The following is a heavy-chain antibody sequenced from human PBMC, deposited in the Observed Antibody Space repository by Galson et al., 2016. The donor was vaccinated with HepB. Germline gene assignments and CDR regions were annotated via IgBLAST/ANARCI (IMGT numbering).Heavy chain of an antibody. V-gene: IGHV3-15*05. J-gene: IGHJ4*02. CDR2: IRSKIDGGTI. Sequence: SLRLSCADSGFTCTHAWMTWVRQAPGKRLEWVGRIRSKIDGGTIGSAAPVKCRCSISRDDAKHTLFLELNSLKSEDTGVYYCATVLGGRDYDHWGQGNLVIVSS. D-gene: IGHD1-26*01. CDR3: ATVLGGRDYDH. CDR1: GFTCTHAW.